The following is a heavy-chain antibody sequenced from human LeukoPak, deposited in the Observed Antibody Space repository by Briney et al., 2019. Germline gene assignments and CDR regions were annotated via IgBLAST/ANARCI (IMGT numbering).Heavy chain of an antibody. J-gene: IGHJ4*02. CDR3: ARRRGYSYGSLDY. Sequence: GASVKVSCKASGGTFSSYAISWVRQAPGQGLEWMGGIIPIFGTANYAQKFQGRVTITADESTSTAYMELSSLRSEDTAVYCCARRRGYSYGSLDYWGQGTLVTVSS. D-gene: IGHD5-18*01. V-gene: IGHV1-69*01. CDR1: GGTFSSYA. CDR2: IIPIFGTA.